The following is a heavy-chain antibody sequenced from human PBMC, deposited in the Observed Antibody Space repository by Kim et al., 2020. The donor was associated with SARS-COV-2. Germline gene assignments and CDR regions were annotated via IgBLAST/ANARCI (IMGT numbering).Heavy chain of an antibody. D-gene: IGHD3-22*01. CDR3: ARDRTYYYDSSGYATGY. Sequence: VKGRFTISRDNSKNTLYLQMNSLRAEDTAVYYCARDRTYYYDSSGYATGYWGQGTLVTVSS. J-gene: IGHJ4*02. V-gene: IGHV3-30*01.